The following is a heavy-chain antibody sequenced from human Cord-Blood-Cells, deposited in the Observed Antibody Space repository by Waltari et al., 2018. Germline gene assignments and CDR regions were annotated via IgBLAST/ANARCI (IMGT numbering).Heavy chain of an antibody. D-gene: IGHD1-26*01. V-gene: IGHV4-39*07. Sequence: QLQLQESGPGLVKPSETLSLTCTVSGGSISSSSYYWGWIRQPPGKGLEWIGSIYYSGSTYYNPSLKSRVTISVDTSKNQFSLKLSSVTAADMAVYYCARSGGVSWGATWFDPWGQGTLVTVSS. CDR3: ARSGGVSWGATWFDP. CDR1: GGSISSSSYY. CDR2: IYYSGST. J-gene: IGHJ5*02.